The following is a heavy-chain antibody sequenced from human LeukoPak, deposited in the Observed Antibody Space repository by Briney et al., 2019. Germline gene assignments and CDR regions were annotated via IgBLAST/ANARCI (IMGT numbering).Heavy chain of an antibody. J-gene: IGHJ4*02. CDR2: IIPIFGTA. D-gene: IGHD3-9*01. CDR3: ARSFTSHYDILTGYPFDY. CDR1: GGTFSSYA. Sequence: GSSVKVSCKASGGTFSSYAISWVRQAPGQGLEWMGGIIPIFGTANYAQKFQGRVTITADESTSTAYMELSSLRSEDTAVYYCARSFTSHYDILTGYPFDYWGQGTLVTVSS. V-gene: IGHV1-69*01.